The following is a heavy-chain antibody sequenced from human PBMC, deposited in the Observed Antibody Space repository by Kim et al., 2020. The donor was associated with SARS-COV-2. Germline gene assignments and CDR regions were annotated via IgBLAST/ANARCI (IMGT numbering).Heavy chain of an antibody. CDR3: AKLTTVAPSDY. D-gene: IGHD4-17*01. J-gene: IGHJ4*01. V-gene: IGHV3-30*18. CDR1: GFTFSDYD. Sequence: GGSLRLSCAASGFTFSDYDMHWVRQAPGKGLEWVAVISYYGRNKYYADPVRGRFTTSRDNSKNTLLLQMNSLSAEDPAVYYCAKLTTVAPSDYWGHGTLVIVSS. CDR2: ISYYGRNK.